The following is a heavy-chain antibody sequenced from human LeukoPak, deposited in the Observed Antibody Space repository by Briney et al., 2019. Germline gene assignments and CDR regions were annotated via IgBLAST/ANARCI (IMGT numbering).Heavy chain of an antibody. D-gene: IGHD5-18*01. CDR2: MNPNSGNT. CDR1: GYTFTIYD. J-gene: IGHJ4*02. V-gene: IGHV1-8*03. Sequence: ASVKVSCKASGYTFTIYDINWVRQATGQGLEWMGWMNPNSGNTGYAQKFQGRVTITRNTSISTAYMELSSLRSEDTAVYYCARDRGYSYPGYYWGQGTLVTVSS. CDR3: ARDRGYSYPGYY.